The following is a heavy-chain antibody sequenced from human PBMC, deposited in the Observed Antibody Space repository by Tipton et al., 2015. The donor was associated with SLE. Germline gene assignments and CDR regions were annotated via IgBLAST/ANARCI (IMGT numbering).Heavy chain of an antibody. Sequence: SLRLSCAASGFTFTTYAMSWVRQAPGKGLEWVSAISGGGGSSDYADSVKGRFTISRDNSKNRLYLQMNSLRAEDTAVYYCARDVVGATEGLDCWGQGTLVTVSS. V-gene: IGHV3-23*01. D-gene: IGHD1-26*01. CDR1: GFTFTTYA. CDR3: ARDVVGATEGLDC. CDR2: ISGGGGSS. J-gene: IGHJ4*02.